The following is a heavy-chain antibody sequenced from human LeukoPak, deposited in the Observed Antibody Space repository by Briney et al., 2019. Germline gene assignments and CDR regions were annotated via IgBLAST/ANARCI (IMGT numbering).Heavy chain of an antibody. D-gene: IGHD1-7*01. V-gene: IGHV1-2*02. CDR3: ARDRNLELGTRTYYFDY. CDR1: GYTFTGYY. J-gene: IGHJ4*02. Sequence: GASVKVSCKASGYTFTGYYMHWVRQAPGQGLEWMGWINPNSGGTNYAQKFQGRVTMTRDTSISTAYMELSRLRSDDTAVYYCARDRNLELGTRTYYFDYWGQGTLVTVSS. CDR2: INPNSGGT.